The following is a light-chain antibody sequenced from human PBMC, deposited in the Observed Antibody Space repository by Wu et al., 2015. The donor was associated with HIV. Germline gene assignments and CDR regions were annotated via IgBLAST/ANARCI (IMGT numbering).Light chain of an antibody. CDR2: ATS. Sequence: DIQMTQSPSSLSASVGDRVTITCRASQATNNYLAWYQQKPGKVPKLLIYATSTLQSGVPSRFSGSGSGTDFTLTISGLHPDDTATYYCQNYNTAPTWTFGQGTKVEIK. V-gene: IGKV1-27*01. CDR3: QNYNTAPTWT. J-gene: IGKJ1*01. CDR1: QATNNY.